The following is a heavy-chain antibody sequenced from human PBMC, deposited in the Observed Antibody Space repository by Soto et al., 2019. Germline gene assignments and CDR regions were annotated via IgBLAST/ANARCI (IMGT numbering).Heavy chain of an antibody. CDR3: ATARYCTNGVCSYYFDY. V-gene: IGHV3-7*01. CDR2: IKQDGSEK. D-gene: IGHD2-8*01. J-gene: IGHJ4*02. CDR1: GFTFSSYW. Sequence: GGSLRLSCAASGFTFSSYWMSWVRQAPGKGLEWVANIKQDGSEKYYVDSVKGRFTISRDNAKNSLYLQMNSLRAEDAAVYYCATARYCTNGVCSYYFDYWGQGTLVTVSS.